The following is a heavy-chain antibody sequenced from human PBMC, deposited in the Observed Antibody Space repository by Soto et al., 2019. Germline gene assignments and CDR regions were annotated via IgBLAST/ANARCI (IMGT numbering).Heavy chain of an antibody. CDR1: GFTFSSYA. V-gene: IGHV3-30-3*01. CDR2: ISYDGSNK. Sequence: GGSLRLSCAASGFTFSSYAMHWVRQAPGKGLEWVAVISYDGSNKYYADSVKGRFTISRDNSKNTLYLQMNSLRAEDTAVYYCARGPVGYYLSYFDYWGQGTLVTVSS. CDR3: ARGPVGYYLSYFDY. D-gene: IGHD3-22*01. J-gene: IGHJ4*02.